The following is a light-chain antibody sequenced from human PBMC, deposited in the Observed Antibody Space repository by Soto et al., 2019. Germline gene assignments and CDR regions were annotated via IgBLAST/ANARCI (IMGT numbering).Light chain of an antibody. Sequence: IQMTQSPSTLSASVGDRVTITCRASQSISSWLAWYQQKPGKAPRLLIYKASTLESAVPSRFSGSGSGTEFTLTVNSLQPDDFATYYCQQYNSAPLTFGGGTKVEIK. CDR3: QQYNSAPLT. V-gene: IGKV1-5*03. CDR1: QSISSW. CDR2: KAS. J-gene: IGKJ4*01.